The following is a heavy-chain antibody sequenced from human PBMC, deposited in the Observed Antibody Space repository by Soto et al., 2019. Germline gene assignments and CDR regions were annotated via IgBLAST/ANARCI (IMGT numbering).Heavy chain of an antibody. J-gene: IGHJ5*02. D-gene: IGHD3-9*01. Sequence: SETLSLTCSVSGGSIGSSSYYFGWIRQPPGKGLEWIGSLYYTGTTYYNSSLKSRVTISAGKSQNQVFLNLRFVTGADTAVYFCARDVRDTGYSYWFDPWGQGILVTVSS. CDR1: GGSIGSSSYY. CDR3: ARDVRDTGYSYWFDP. V-gene: IGHV4-39*07. CDR2: LYYTGTT.